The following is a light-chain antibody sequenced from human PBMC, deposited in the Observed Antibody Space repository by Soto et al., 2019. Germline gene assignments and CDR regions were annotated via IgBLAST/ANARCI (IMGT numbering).Light chain of an antibody. CDR1: QGIRND. J-gene: IGKJ1*01. Sequence: TQSPSSLSASVGDRVTITCRASQGIRNDLGWYQQKPGQAPRLLIYGASSRATGIRDRFSGSGSGTDFTLTISRLEPEDFAVYYCQQYGSSPWTFGQGTKVDIK. V-gene: IGKV3-20*01. CDR2: GAS. CDR3: QQYGSSPWT.